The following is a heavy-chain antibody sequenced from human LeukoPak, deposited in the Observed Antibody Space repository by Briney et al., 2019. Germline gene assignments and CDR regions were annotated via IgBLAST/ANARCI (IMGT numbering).Heavy chain of an antibody. Sequence: GASVKVSCKASGYTFTGYCMQWVRQAPGQGLEWMGWINPNSGGTNYAQKFQGRVTMTRDTSISTAYMELTRLTFDDTAMYYCTRGDYGDYLGYYFDYWGQGTLVTVSS. CDR3: TRGDYGDYLGYYFDY. J-gene: IGHJ4*02. CDR1: GYTFTGYC. D-gene: IGHD4-17*01. CDR2: INPNSGGT. V-gene: IGHV1-2*02.